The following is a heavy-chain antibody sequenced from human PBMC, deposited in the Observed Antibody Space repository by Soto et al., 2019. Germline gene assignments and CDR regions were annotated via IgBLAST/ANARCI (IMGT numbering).Heavy chain of an antibody. Sequence: GGSLRLSCAASGFTFSTYAMSWVRQTPGKGLEWVSAISGSGDNTYYAVSVKGRFTISRDNSKNTLYLQMSSLRAEDTAVYYCAKGNLRTTVTTSDYWGQGSLVTVSS. D-gene: IGHD4-17*01. CDR3: AKGNLRTTVTTSDY. V-gene: IGHV3-23*01. J-gene: IGHJ4*02. CDR1: GFTFSTYA. CDR2: ISGSGDNT.